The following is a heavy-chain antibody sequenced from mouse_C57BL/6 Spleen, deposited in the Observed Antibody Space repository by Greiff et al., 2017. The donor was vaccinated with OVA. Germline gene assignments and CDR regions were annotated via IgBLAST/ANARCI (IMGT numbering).Heavy chain of an antibody. D-gene: IGHD2-4*01. CDR2: ISDGGSYT. V-gene: IGHV5-4*01. Sequence: EVKVVESGGGLVKPGGSLKLSCAASGFTFSSYAMSWVRQTPEKRLEWVATISDGGSYTYYPDNVKGRFTISRDNAKNNLYLQMSHLKSEDTAMYYCARDPFYYDYEDYCDYWGQGTTLTVSS. J-gene: IGHJ2*01. CDR3: ARDPFYYDYEDYCDY. CDR1: GFTFSSYA.